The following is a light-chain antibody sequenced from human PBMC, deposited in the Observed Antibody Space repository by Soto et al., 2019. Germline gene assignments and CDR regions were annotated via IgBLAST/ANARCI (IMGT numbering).Light chain of an antibody. CDR2: GVS. J-gene: IGKJ4*01. CDR1: QSVSSF. CDR3: QQDGTSPFI. V-gene: IGKV3-20*01. Sequence: EIVLTQSQDTLSLSPGEGATLSCSASQSVSSFLAWYQQRPGQAPRLLIYGVSIRAIGVPDRFIGSGAWTDFTLTVSRLEPDDFAVYYCQQDGTSPFILGGGTKVEIK.